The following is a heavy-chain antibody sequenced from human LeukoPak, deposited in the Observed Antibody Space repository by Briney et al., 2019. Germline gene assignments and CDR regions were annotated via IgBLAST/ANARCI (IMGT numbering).Heavy chain of an antibody. Sequence: QPGGSLRLSCAASGFTFDDYTMHWVRQAPGKGLEWVSLISWDGGSTYYADSVKGRFTISRDNSKNSLYLQMNSLRTEDTALYYCASRNYYDSSGYYYYYFDYWGQGILVTVSS. CDR2: ISWDGGST. CDR1: GFTFDDYT. D-gene: IGHD3-22*01. J-gene: IGHJ4*02. V-gene: IGHV3-43*01. CDR3: ASRNYYDSSGYYYYYFDY.